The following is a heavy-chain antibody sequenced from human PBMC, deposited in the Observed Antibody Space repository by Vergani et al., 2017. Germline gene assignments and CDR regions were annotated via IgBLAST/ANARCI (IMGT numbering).Heavy chain of an antibody. J-gene: IGHJ6*03. CDR3: ARDSSGLYYVDV. CDR2: INHSGST. D-gene: IGHD6-19*01. CDR1: GGSFSGYY. Sequence: QVQLQQWGAGLLKPSETLSLTCAVYGGSFSGYYWSWIRQPPGKGLEWIWEINHSGSTNYNPSLKSRVTISVDTSKNQFSLKLSSVTAADTAVYYCARDSSGLYYVDVWGKGTTVTVSS. V-gene: IGHV4-34*01.